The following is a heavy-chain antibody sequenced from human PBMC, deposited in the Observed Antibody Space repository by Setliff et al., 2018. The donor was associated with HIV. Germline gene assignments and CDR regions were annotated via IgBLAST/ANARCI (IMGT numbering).Heavy chain of an antibody. CDR2: VDPEDGET. J-gene: IGHJ4*02. CDR3: ATVRIVGATEFDY. Sequence: GASVKVSCKASGYTFTNYFMHWVRQAPGEGLEWVGRVDPEDGETRYAMKFQGSVTISADTSTDTTYLSLTSLRSQDTAVYYCATVRIVGATEFDYWGQGTVVTVPQ. CDR1: GYTFTNYF. V-gene: IGHV1-69-2*01. D-gene: IGHD1-26*01.